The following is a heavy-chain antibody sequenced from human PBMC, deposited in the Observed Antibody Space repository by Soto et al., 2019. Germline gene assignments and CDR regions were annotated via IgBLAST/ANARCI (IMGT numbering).Heavy chain of an antibody. J-gene: IGHJ6*02. D-gene: IGHD4-4*01. V-gene: IGHV4-31*03. CDR1: GGSISSGGYY. CDR3: ARDYSNFNSYYYYGMDV. Sequence: SETLSLTCTVSGGSISSGGYYWSWIRQHPGKGLEWIGYIYHSGSTYYNPSLKSRVTISVDTSKNQFSLKLSSVTAADTAVYYCARDYSNFNSYYYYGMDVWGQGTTVTVSS. CDR2: IYHSGST.